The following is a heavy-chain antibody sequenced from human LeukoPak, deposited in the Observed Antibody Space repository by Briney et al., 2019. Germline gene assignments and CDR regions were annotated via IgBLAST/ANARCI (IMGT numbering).Heavy chain of an antibody. CDR2: IRYDGSNT. CDR1: GFTLNNYG. J-gene: IGHJ4*02. V-gene: IGHV3-30*02. CDR3: AKDPNRYDSSIYYCAY. Sequence: SGGSLRLSCAASGFTLNNYGMHWVRQAPGKGLEWVAFIRYDGSNTYYADSVKGRFTISRDNSKNTLYLHMNRLRAEDTAVYYCAKDPNRYDSSIYYCAYWGQGTLVTVSS. D-gene: IGHD3-22*01.